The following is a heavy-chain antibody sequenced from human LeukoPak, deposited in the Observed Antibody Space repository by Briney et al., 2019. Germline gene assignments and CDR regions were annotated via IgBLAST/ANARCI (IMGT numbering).Heavy chain of an antibody. V-gene: IGHV6-1*01. Sequence: SQTLSLTCVISGDSVSSSTATWNWIRQSPSRGLEWLGRTYYKSKWYNDYAVFVKSRITIKPDTSKNQFSLQLNSVSPDDTAVYCCARDAAPYCDSDCYVLDIWGQGTMVTVS. CDR3: ARDAAPYCDSDCYVLDI. J-gene: IGHJ3*02. D-gene: IGHD2-21*01. CDR1: GDSVSSSTAT. CDR2: TYYKSKWYN.